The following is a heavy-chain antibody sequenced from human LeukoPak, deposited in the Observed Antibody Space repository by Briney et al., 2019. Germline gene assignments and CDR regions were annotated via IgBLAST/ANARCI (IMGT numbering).Heavy chain of an antibody. V-gene: IGHV1-24*01. CDR1: GYTLTELS. D-gene: IGHD4-17*01. CDR2: FDPEDGET. Sequence: ASVKVSCKVSGYTLTELSMHWVRQAPGKGLEWMGGFDPEDGETIYAQKFQGRVTMTEDTSTDTAYMELSSLRSEDTAVYYCARDGMATVTTPEIYGMDVWGQGTTVTVSS. CDR3: ARDGMATVTTPEIYGMDV. J-gene: IGHJ6*02.